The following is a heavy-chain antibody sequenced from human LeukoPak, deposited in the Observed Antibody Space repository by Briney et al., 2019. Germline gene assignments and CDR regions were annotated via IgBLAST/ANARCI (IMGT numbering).Heavy chain of an antibody. V-gene: IGHV3-30-3*01. CDR3: AKDRAVVITTYGY. CDR2: ISYDGSNK. J-gene: IGHJ4*02. D-gene: IGHD3-22*01. Sequence: PGRSLRLSCAASGFTFSSYAMHWVRQAPGKGLEWVAVISYDGSNKYYADSVKGRFTISRDNSKNTLYLQMNSLRAEDTAVYYCAKDRAVVITTYGYWGQGTLVTVSS. CDR1: GFTFSSYA.